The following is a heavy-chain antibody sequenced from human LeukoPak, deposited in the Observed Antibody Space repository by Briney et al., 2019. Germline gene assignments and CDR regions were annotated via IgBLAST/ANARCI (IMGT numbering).Heavy chain of an antibody. J-gene: IGHJ4*02. Sequence: ASVKVSCKASGYTFTSYAMHWVRQAPGQRLEWMGWINAGNGNTKYSQKFQGRVTITRDTSASTAYMEPSSLRSEDTAVYYCARSGGGPIAAAGYYWGQGTLVTVSS. V-gene: IGHV1-3*01. CDR3: ARSGGGPIAAAGYY. CDR1: GYTFTSYA. CDR2: INAGNGNT. D-gene: IGHD6-13*01.